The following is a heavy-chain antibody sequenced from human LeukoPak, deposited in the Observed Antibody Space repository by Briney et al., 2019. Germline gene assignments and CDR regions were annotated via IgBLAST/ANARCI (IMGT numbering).Heavy chain of an antibody. CDR3: AKDRLRFVVVTAITTFDY. D-gene: IGHD2-21*02. V-gene: IGHV3-30*18. Sequence: GGSLRLSCAASGFTFSSYGMHWVRQAPGKGLEWVAVISYDGSNKYYADSEKGRFTISRDNSKNTLYLQMNSLRAEDTAVYYCAKDRLRFVVVTAITTFDYWGQGTLVTVSS. J-gene: IGHJ4*02. CDR1: GFTFSSYG. CDR2: ISYDGSNK.